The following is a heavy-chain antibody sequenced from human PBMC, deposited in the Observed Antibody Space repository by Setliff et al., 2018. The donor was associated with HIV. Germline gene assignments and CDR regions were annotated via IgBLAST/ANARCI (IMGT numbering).Heavy chain of an antibody. V-gene: IGHV4-38-2*01. D-gene: IGHD6-13*01. CDR3: ARPGVVGSSWSWYFDL. CDR1: SHSINSGYY. J-gene: IGHJ2*01. Sequence: SETLSLTCDVSSHSINSGYYWGWIRQPPGKGLEWIGSINHSGTSYYNPSLKSRVTISIDTSKNQFFLKLSSVTAADTAVYYCARPGVVGSSWSWYFDLWGRGTPVTVSS. CDR2: INHSGTS.